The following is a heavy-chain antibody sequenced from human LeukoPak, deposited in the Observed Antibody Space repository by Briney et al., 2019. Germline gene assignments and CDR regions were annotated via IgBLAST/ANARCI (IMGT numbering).Heavy chain of an antibody. CDR3: ARDAQRGFDYSNSLEY. J-gene: IGHJ4*01. V-gene: IGHV3-33*01. Sequence: PGRSLRLSCAASGFIFSHYGMHWVRQAPGKGLEWVAVIWSDGSNRFYAGSVKGRFTTSRDNSQNTLFLQMNSLRAEDTAMYYCARDAQRGFDYSNSLEYWGHGTLVTASS. D-gene: IGHD4-11*01. CDR1: GFIFSHYG. CDR2: IWSDGSNR.